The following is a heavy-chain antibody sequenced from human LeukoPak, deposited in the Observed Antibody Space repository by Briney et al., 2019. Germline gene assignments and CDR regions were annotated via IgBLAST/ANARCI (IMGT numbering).Heavy chain of an antibody. J-gene: IGHJ4*02. Sequence: GGSLRLSCAASGLSFSNYAMYWVRQAPGKGLEWVSAIGGTGGNIFYTDSVKGRFTISRDNAKNSLYLQMNSLRAEDTAVYYCARDVGGIQLWLLDYWGQGTLVTVSS. V-gene: IGHV3-21*01. CDR3: ARDVGGIQLWLLDY. CDR1: GLSFSNYA. D-gene: IGHD5-18*01. CDR2: IGGTGGNI.